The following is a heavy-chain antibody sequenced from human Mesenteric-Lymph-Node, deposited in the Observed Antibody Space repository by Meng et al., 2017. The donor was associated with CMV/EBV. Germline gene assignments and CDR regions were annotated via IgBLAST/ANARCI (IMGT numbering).Heavy chain of an antibody. J-gene: IGHJ4*02. D-gene: IGHD6-6*01. CDR3: VTPSGHLVY. V-gene: IGHV3-48*04. Sequence: GESLKISCAASGFTFSSYTMNWVRQAPGKGLEWVSYITSSGNTIYYADSVKGRFTISRDNAKNSLYLQMNSLRAEDTAVYYCVTPSGHLVYWGQGTLVTVSS. CDR2: ITSSGNTI. CDR1: GFTFSSYT.